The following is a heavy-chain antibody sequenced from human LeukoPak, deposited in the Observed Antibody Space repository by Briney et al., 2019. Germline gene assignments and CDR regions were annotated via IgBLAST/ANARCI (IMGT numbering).Heavy chain of an antibody. CDR2: IYFNGDT. V-gene: IGHV4-30-4*01. Sequence: PSQTLSLTGIVSGGSIYSGEYYWSWIRQPPGKGLEWIGDIYFNGDTYYSPSLKSRVSISVDTSKNQFSLKLSSVTAADTAVYYCARAGVVPAAINRAFDIWGQGSVVTVS. J-gene: IGHJ3*02. CDR1: GGSIYSGEYY. D-gene: IGHD2-2*02. CDR3: ARAGVVPAAINRAFDI.